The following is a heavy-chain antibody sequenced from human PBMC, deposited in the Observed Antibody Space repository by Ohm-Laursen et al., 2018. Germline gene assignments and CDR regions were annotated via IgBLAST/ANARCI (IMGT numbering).Heavy chain of an antibody. Sequence: SLRLSCTASGFTFTTYGMHWVRQAPGKGLEWVALISYDGSNIYYADSVKGRFTISRDNSRNTLYLQMNSLGAEDTAVYYCARDNMVRRISYFYGMDVWGQGTTVTVSS. CDR2: ISYDGSNI. D-gene: IGHD3-10*01. CDR1: GFTFTTYG. V-gene: IGHV3-30*03. CDR3: ARDNMVRRISYFYGMDV. J-gene: IGHJ6*02.